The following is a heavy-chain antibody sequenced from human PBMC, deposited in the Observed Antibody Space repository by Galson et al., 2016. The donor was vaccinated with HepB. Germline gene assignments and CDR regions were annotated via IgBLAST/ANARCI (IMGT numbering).Heavy chain of an antibody. CDR1: GGSISSYY. V-gene: IGHV4-59*01. J-gene: IGHJ6*02. CDR3: ARVVVSSSKWLIPYFYGMDV. Sequence: SEPLSLTCTVSGGSISSYYWSWIRQPPGKGLEWIGYIPNIGSTNYKASLKSRVTISGNTYKNQFSLKLTSLTAADTAVYYCARVVVSSSKWLIPYFYGMDVWGQGTTVTVSS. D-gene: IGHD6-19*01. CDR2: IPNIGST.